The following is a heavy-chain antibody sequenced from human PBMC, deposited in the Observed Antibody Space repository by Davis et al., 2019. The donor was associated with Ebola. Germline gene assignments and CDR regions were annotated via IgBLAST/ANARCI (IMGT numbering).Heavy chain of an antibody. J-gene: IGHJ5*02. CDR2: ISYDGGYA. Sequence: PGGSLRLSCAASGFPFIDHYMHWVRQAPGKALEWLAVISYDGGYAEYVDSVKGRFTISRDNSKNTLYLQMNSLRPEDTAVYFCAKQKVSAAIYFVACDPWGQGTLVTVSS. D-gene: IGHD2-2*01. V-gene: IGHV3-30*18. CDR3: AKQKVSAAIYFVACDP. CDR1: GFPFIDHY.